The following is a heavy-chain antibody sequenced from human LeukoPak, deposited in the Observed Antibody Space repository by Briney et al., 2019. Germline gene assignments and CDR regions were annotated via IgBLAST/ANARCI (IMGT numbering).Heavy chain of an antibody. Sequence: GASVKVSCKVSGYTLTELSMHWVRQAPGKGFEWMGGFDPEDGETIYAQKFQGRVTMTEDTSTDTAYMELSSLRSEDTAVYYCATATTVTTLPHDYWGQGTLVTVSS. J-gene: IGHJ4*02. CDR3: ATATTVTTLPHDY. D-gene: IGHD4-17*01. CDR2: FDPEDGET. CDR1: GYTLTELS. V-gene: IGHV1-24*01.